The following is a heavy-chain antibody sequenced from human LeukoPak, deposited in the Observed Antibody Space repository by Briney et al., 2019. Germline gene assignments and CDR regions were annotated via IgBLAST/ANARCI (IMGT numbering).Heavy chain of an antibody. D-gene: IGHD2-21*02. CDR1: GGSISSGDYY. Sequence: ASETLSLTCTVSGGSISSGDYYWSWIRQPPGKGLEWIGYIYYSGSTYYNPSLKSRVTISVDTSKNQFSLKLSPVTAADTAVYYCASQYCGGDCYNAFDIWGQGTMVTVSS. CDR3: ASQYCGGDCYNAFDI. J-gene: IGHJ3*02. V-gene: IGHV4-30-4*01. CDR2: IYYSGST.